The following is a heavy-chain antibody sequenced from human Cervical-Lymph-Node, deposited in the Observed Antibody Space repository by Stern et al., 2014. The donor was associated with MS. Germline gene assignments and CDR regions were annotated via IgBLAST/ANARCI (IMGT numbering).Heavy chain of an antibody. V-gene: IGHV3-23*04. J-gene: IGHJ4*02. CDR3: AKDRGGLVDTGTLDY. D-gene: IGHD3-10*01. CDR2: VGGSRSNT. CDR1: GFNFGPFA. Sequence: EVQLVESGGGSVQPGGSLRLSCAGSGFNFGPFAMSWVRQAPGKGLEWVSGVGGSRSNTHYADSVKGRFTISRDNSKNTLYLEMNSLRADDTAVYCAKDRGGLVDTGTLDYWGQGTLVTVSS.